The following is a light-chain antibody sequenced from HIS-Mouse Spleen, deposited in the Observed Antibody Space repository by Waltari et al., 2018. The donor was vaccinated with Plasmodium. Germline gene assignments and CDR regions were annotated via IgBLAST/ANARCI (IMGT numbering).Light chain of an antibody. CDR1: AFPTNY. V-gene: IGLV3-10*01. CDR2: AAS. CDR3: YSTDSSGNHRV. J-gene: IGLJ3*02. Sequence: SYELTQPPSVSVSPGPPARIPCSGYAFPTNYAYWYQQKSGQAPVLVIYAASKRPSGIPERFSGSSSGTMATLTISGAQVEDEADYYCYSTDSSGNHRVFGGGTKLTVL.